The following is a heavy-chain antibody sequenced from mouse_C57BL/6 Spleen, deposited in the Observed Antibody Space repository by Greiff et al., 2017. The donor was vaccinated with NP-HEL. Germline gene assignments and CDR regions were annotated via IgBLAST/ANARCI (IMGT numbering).Heavy chain of an antibody. J-gene: IGHJ4*01. Sequence: EVNLVESGPGMVKPSQSLSLTCTVTGYSITSGYDWHWIRHFPGNKLEWMGYISYSGSTNYNPSLKSRISITHDTSKNHFFLKLNSVTTEDTATYYCAMAYGYPAMDYWGQGTSVTVSS. CDR2: ISYSGST. CDR1: GYSITSGYD. D-gene: IGHD2-2*01. V-gene: IGHV3-1*01. CDR3: AMAYGYPAMDY.